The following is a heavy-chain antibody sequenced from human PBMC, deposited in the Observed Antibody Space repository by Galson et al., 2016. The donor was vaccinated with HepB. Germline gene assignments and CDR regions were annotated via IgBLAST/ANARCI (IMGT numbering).Heavy chain of an antibody. J-gene: IGHJ4*02. CDR2: IYPGDSDT. CDR3: ARPHHPASYSYGYLY. CDR1: GYSFTTYW. D-gene: IGHD5-18*01. Sequence: SGAEVKKPGESLKISCKGSGYSFTTYWIAWVRQMPGKGLEWMGIIYPGDSDTTYSPSFQGQVTISADKSISTAYLQWSSLKASNTAMYYCARPHHPASYSYGYLYWGQGTLVTVSS. V-gene: IGHV5-51*01.